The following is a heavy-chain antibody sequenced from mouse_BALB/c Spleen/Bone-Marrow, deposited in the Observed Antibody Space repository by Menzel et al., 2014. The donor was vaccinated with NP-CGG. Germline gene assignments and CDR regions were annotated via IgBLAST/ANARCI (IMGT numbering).Heavy chain of an antibody. CDR2: INPYNGVT. Sequence: VQLQQSGPELVKPGASVKISCKASGYSFTDYFMNWVKQSHGKSLEWIGRINPYNGVTFYNQNFKGKATSTVDKSSSTAHMELLSLTSEDSAVYYCGRWANWGQGTTLTVSS. J-gene: IGHJ2*01. CDR1: GYSFTDYF. CDR3: GRWAN. V-gene: IGHV1-37*01.